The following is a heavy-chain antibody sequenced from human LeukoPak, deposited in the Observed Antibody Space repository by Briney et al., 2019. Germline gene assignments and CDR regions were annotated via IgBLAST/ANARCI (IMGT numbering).Heavy chain of an antibody. CDR2: ISAYNGNT. J-gene: IGHJ4*02. CDR3: ARENGYSYGYLPFDY. V-gene: IGHV1-18*01. D-gene: IGHD5-18*01. CDR1: GYTFTSYG. Sequence: ASVKVSCKASGYTFTSYGISWVRQAPGQGLEWMGWISAYNGNTNYAQKLQGRVTMTTDTSTGTAYMELRSLRSDDTAVYYCARENGYSYGYLPFDYWGQGTLVTVSS.